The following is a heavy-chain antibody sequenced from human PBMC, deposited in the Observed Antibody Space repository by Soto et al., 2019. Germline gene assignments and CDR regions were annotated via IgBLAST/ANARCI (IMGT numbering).Heavy chain of an antibody. CDR2: IIPIFGTA. Sequence: ASVKVSCKASGGTFSSYAISWVRQAPGQGLEWMGGIIPIFGTANYAQKFQGRVTITADESTSTAYMELSSLRSEDTAVYYCAREGIAAHNYYFEYWGQGTRVTVSS. D-gene: IGHD6-13*01. CDR3: AREGIAAHNYYFEY. CDR1: GGTFSSYA. V-gene: IGHV1-69*13. J-gene: IGHJ4*02.